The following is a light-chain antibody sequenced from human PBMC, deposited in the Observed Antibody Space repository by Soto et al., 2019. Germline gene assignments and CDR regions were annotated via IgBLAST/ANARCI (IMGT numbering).Light chain of an antibody. CDR1: SSDVGAYNY. V-gene: IGLV2-8*01. CDR2: EVS. CDR3: SSYAGSNNVV. Sequence: QSALTQPPSASGSPGQSVTISCTGTSSDVGAYNYVSWYQQHPGKAPKLMIYEVSQRPSGVSDRFSGSKSGNTASLTVSGLQAEDEADYYCSSYAGSNNVVFGGGTKLTVL. J-gene: IGLJ2*01.